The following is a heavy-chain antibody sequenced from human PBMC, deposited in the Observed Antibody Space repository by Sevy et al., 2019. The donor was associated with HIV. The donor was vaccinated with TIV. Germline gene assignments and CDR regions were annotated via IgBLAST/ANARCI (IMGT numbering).Heavy chain of an antibody. Sequence: SETLSLTCSVSGGPISSYYWSWIRQPPGKRLEWIGYIHYSGSTNYNPSLNSRLTISVDTSKNQFSLRLTSVTAADIAVYYCARAPPVRSGDDSLNWFDSWGQGILVTVSS. V-gene: IGHV4-59*01. J-gene: IGHJ5*01. D-gene: IGHD5-12*01. CDR1: GGPISSYY. CDR3: ARAPPVRSGDDSLNWFDS. CDR2: IHYSGST.